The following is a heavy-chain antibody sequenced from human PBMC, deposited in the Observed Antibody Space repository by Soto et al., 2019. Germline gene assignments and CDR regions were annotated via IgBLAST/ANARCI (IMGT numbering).Heavy chain of an antibody. CDR2: IYYTGST. CDR1: GGSISIYY. J-gene: IGHJ4*02. Sequence: SETLSLTCTVSGGSISIYYWSWVRQPPGKGLEWIGNIYYTGSTNYNPSLTSRVTISVDTSKNQFSLKLNSVTVADTAVYYCARDDNSSGYYPGYFDYWGQGTLVTVSS. V-gene: IGHV4-59*01. CDR3: ARDDNSSGYYPGYFDY. D-gene: IGHD3-22*01.